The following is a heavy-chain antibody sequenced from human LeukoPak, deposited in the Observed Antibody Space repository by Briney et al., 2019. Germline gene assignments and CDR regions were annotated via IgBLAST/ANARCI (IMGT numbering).Heavy chain of an antibody. Sequence: PGGSLRLSCAASGFTFSSYAMSWVRQAPGKGLEWVSAISGSGGSTYYADSVKGRFTISRDNSKNTLYLQMNSLRAEDTAVYYCAKSEGIPIVATSYTDYWGQGTLVTVSS. J-gene: IGHJ4*02. CDR1: GFTFSSYA. CDR3: AKSEGIPIVATSYTDY. CDR2: ISGSGGST. V-gene: IGHV3-23*01. D-gene: IGHD5-12*01.